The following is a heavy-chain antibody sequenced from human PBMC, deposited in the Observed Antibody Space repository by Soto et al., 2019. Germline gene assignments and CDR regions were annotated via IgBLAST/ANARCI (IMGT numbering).Heavy chain of an antibody. CDR3: ASYPPGGYSYGHYYYYYGMEV. V-gene: IGHV3-15*01. J-gene: IGHJ6*02. D-gene: IGHD5-18*01. CDR1: GFTFSNAW. CDR2: IKSKTDGGTT. Sequence: KPGGSLRLSCAASGFTFSNAWMSWVRQAPGKGLEWVGRIKSKTDGGTTDYAAPVKGRFTISRDDSKNTLYLQMNSLKTEDTAVYYCASYPPGGYSYGHYYYYYGMEVWGQGTTVAVS.